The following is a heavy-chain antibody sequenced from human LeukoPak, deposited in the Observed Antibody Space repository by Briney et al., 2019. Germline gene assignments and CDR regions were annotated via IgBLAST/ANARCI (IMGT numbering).Heavy chain of an antibody. Sequence: SETLPLTCIVSGDSISRYHWNWLRQPPAKGLEWIGYIYFTGSTTYNPSFKSRVTIALDTSKNQFSLQLSSVTAADTAVYYCARLNGGPWGQGILVTVSS. CDR3: ARLNGGP. V-gene: IGHV4-59*08. CDR1: GDSISRYH. D-gene: IGHD2-8*01. CDR2: IYFTGST. J-gene: IGHJ5*02.